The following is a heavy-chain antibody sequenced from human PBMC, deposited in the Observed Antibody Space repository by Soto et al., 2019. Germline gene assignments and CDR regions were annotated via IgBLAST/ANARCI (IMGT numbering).Heavy chain of an antibody. V-gene: IGHV5-10-1*01. Sequence: EVQLVQSGAEVKKPGESLRISCNASGFSFTTYWINWVRQMPGKGLEWMGRIDPSDSYTNYSPSFQGHVTISADKSISTAYLQWNSLKASDTAVYYCARRPWYFDLWGRGTLVTVSS. J-gene: IGHJ2*01. CDR3: ARRPWYFDL. CDR2: IDPSDSYT. CDR1: GFSFTTYW.